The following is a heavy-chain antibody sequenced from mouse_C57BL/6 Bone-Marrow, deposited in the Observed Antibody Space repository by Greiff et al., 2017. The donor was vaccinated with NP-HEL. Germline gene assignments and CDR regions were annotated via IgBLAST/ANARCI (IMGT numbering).Heavy chain of an antibody. CDR1: GFSFNTYA. V-gene: IGHV10-1*01. Sequence: EVNVVESGGGLVQPKGSLKLSCAASGFSFNTYAMNWVRQAPGKGLEWVARIRSKSNNYATYYADSVKDRFTISRDDSESMLYLQMNNLKTEDTAMYYCVRHGDYGLGGGQGTLVTVSA. CDR3: VRHGDYGLG. J-gene: IGHJ3*01. D-gene: IGHD2-4*01. CDR2: IRSKSNNYAT.